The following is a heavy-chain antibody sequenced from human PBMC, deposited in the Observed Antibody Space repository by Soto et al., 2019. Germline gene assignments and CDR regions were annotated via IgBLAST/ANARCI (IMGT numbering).Heavy chain of an antibody. CDR3: ARTNRILDALDI. Sequence: EVQLVESGGGLVQPGGSLRLSCAAAGFTFSSNDMNWVRQAPGEGLEWVSYISSSSSPIYYADSVRGRFTISRENAKNSLYLQMNSLRAEDTAVYYCARTNRILDALDISGHGTMVTVSS. CDR2: ISSSSSPI. CDR1: GFTFSSND. J-gene: IGHJ3*02. V-gene: IGHV3-48*01. D-gene: IGHD2-15*01.